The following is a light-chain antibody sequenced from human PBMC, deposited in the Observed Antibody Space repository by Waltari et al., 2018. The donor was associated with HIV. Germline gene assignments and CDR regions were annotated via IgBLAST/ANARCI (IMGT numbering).Light chain of an antibody. Sequence: QSVLTQPPSMSAAPGQRVTISCSGSASNFGSDFVSWYQHVPGTAPKLLLYDNTKRPSGISDRFSGSKSGTSATLAITGLQTGDEAVYYCGTWDNRLSVGVFGGGTRLTVL. CDR3: GTWDNRLSVGV. CDR2: DNT. CDR1: ASNFGSDF. V-gene: IGLV1-51*01. J-gene: IGLJ3*02.